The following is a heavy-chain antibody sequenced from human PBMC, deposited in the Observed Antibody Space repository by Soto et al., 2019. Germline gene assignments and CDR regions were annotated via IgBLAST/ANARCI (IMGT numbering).Heavy chain of an antibody. D-gene: IGHD3-9*01. CDR1: GFSFSAYA. CDR2: ITNNGTLT. CDR3: ARDYREIFTGFNWFDS. V-gene: IGHV3-64*01. Sequence: PGGSLRLSCAASGFSFSAYALHWVRQAPGKGLEYVSGITNNGTLTYYANSVKGRFIISRDNSKNTLYFRMGSLRAEDMAVYYCARDYREIFTGFNWFDSWGQGTLVTAPQ. J-gene: IGHJ5*01.